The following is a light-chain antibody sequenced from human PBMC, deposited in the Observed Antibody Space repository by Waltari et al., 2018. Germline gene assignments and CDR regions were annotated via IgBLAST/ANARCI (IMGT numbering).Light chain of an antibody. Sequence: SYELTQPPSVSVSPGQTPRIPSSGDALPEKFAYWYQQKSGQAPVLVMYEDNKRHSGIPERVSGSTSGTLATLTISGAQEDDEADYYCYSTDSSGNLVVFGGGTKLTVL. CDR3: YSTDSSGNLVV. CDR1: ALPEKF. J-gene: IGLJ2*01. CDR2: EDN. V-gene: IGLV3-10*01.